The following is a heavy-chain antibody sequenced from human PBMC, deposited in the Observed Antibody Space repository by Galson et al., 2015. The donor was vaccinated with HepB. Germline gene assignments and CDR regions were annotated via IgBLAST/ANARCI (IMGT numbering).Heavy chain of an antibody. D-gene: IGHD2-21*02. CDR3: ARALSANCGGDCPNAFDI. Sequence: SVKVSCKASGGTFSSYAISWVRQAPGQGLEWMGGIIPIFGTANYAQKFQGRVTITADESTSTAYMELSSLRSEDTAVYYCARALSANCGGDCPNAFDIWGQGTMVTVSS. CDR1: GGTFSSYA. V-gene: IGHV1-69*13. CDR2: IIPIFGTA. J-gene: IGHJ3*02.